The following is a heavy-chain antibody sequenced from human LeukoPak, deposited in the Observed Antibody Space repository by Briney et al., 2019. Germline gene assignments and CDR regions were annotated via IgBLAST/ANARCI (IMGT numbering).Heavy chain of an antibody. CDR1: GGSISSSSSY. J-gene: IGHJ4*02. V-gene: IGHV4-39*01. CDR3: ARPAYCGGDCYCDDY. CDR2: IYYSGTT. D-gene: IGHD2-21*02. Sequence: SETLSLTCTVSGGSISSSSSYWGWIRQPPGQGLEWIGIIYYSGTTYYNPSLKSRVTISIDTSRNQFSLKLSSMTAADTAVYYCARPAYCGGDCYCDDYWGQGTLVTVSS.